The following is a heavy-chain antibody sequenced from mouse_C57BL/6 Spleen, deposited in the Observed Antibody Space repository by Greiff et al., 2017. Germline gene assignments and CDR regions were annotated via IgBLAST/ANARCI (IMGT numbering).Heavy chain of an antibody. CDR2: ISYDGGN. CDR3: ARDGFLYDGYYGFAY. J-gene: IGHJ3*01. Sequence: EVQLQESGPGLVKPSQSLSLTCSVTGYSITSGYYRNWIRQSPGNKLEWMGFISYDGGNNYTPSLKNRIPITRDTSKTQFFLKLNSVTTEYTATDYCARDGFLYDGYYGFAYWGQGTLVTVSA. CDR1: GYSITSGYY. V-gene: IGHV3-6*01. D-gene: IGHD2-3*01.